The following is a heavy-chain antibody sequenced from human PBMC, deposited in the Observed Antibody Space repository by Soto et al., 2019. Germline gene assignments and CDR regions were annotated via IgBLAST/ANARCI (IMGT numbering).Heavy chain of an antibody. D-gene: IGHD3-3*01. CDR2: ISYDESNK. V-gene: IGHV3-30*18. Sequence: GGSLRLSCAASGFTFSSYGMHWVRQAPGKGLEWVAFISYDESNKYYADSVKGRFTISRDNSRTTLYLQMNSLRAEDTAVYFCAKRRNVLRFLEWSSGMEVWGQGTTVTVSS. J-gene: IGHJ6*02. CDR3: AKRRNVLRFLEWSSGMEV. CDR1: GFTFSSYG.